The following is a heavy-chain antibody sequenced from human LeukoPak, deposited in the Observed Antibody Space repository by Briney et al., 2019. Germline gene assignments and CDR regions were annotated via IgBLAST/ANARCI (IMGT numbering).Heavy chain of an antibody. CDR1: GFTFSSHV. V-gene: IGHV3-30*18. D-gene: IGHD3-22*01. Sequence: GGSLRLYRAASGFTFSSHVMHWVRQAPGKGLLWAAVISFDATNTYYTDSVKGQFTITTDNSKNTMYMQMNSLRAEDTAVYYCAKDSSADDSSGYSYYFDYWGQGTLVTVSS. CDR3: AKDSSADDSSGYSYYFDY. J-gene: IGHJ4*02. CDR2: ISFDATNT.